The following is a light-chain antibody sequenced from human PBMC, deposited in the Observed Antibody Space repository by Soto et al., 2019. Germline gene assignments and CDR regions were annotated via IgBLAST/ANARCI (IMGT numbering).Light chain of an antibody. CDR1: QSVSSN. CDR2: GAS. J-gene: IGKJ1*01. CDR3: QQYNNWPRT. V-gene: IGKV3-15*01. Sequence: EIVMTQSPVTLSVSPGERATLSCRASQSVSSNLAWYQQKPGQAPRLLIYGASTGATGIPARFSGSGSGTKFTLTISSLQSEDFAVYYCQQYNNWPRTFGQGTKV.